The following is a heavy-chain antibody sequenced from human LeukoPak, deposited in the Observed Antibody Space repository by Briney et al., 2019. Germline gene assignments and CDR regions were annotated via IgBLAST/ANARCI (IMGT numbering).Heavy chain of an antibody. CDR2: IDWDDDK. V-gene: IGHV2-70*04. Sequence: ESGPTLVNPTQTLTLTCTFSGFSLSTSGMRVSWIRQPPGKALEWLARIDWDDDKFYSTSLKTRLTISKDTSKNQVVLTMTNMAPVDTATYYCARNPDYYDSSGYYYVSFDYWGQGTLVTVSS. D-gene: IGHD3-22*01. CDR3: ARNPDYYDSSGYYYVSFDY. CDR1: GFSLSTSGMR. J-gene: IGHJ4*02.